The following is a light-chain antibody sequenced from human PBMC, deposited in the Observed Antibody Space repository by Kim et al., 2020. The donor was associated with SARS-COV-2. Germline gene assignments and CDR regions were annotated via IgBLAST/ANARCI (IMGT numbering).Light chain of an antibody. CDR1: SSNIGENS. V-gene: IGLV1-44*01. Sequence: QSVLTQPPSVSATPGQGVTLSCTGGSSNIGENSVNWYQSLPGTAPKLLIYYNDQRPSGVPDRFSGSKSGTSASLAISGLQSEDEAEYFCAAWDDSLLAWVFGGGTKLTVL. CDR3: AAWDDSLLAWV. CDR2: YND. J-gene: IGLJ3*02.